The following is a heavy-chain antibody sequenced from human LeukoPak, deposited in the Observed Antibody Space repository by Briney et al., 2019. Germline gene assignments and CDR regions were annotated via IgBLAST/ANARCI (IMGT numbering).Heavy chain of an antibody. CDR1: GFTFSSYA. D-gene: IGHD3-22*01. J-gene: IGHJ3*02. CDR2: ISGSGGST. CDR3: ASIPYDSSGYYAFDI. Sequence: GGSLRLSCAASGFTFSSYAMSWVRQAPGKGLEWVSAISGSGGSTYYADSVKGRFTISRDNSKNTLYLQMNSPRAEDTAVYYCASIPYDSSGYYAFDIWGQGTMVTVSS. V-gene: IGHV3-23*01.